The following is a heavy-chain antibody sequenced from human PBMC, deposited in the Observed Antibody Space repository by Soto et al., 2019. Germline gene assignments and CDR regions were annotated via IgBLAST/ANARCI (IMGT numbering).Heavy chain of an antibody. CDR3: ARSQVGRPLDV. Sequence: ASVKVSCKASRYTCTNFYMHWLRQAPSQGLEWMGIINPSGGSTTYPQKFQGRVTMTRVTSTSTVHMELITLRSEDTAVYYCARSQVGRPLDVWGPGTTVTVSS. V-gene: IGHV1-46*01. CDR1: RYTCTNFY. CDR2: INPSGGST. D-gene: IGHD1-26*01. J-gene: IGHJ6*02.